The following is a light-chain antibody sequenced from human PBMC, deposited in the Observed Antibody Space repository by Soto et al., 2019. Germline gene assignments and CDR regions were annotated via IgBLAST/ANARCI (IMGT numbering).Light chain of an antibody. Sequence: DIQMTQSPSSVSASVGDRVTITCRASQGISSWLAWYQQKPGKAPKLLIYAASTLQSGVPSRFYGSGSGTDFTLTISNLQPEDFATYYCHQDGNVPPYTFGQGTNLEMK. V-gene: IGKV1-12*01. CDR1: QGISSW. CDR2: AAS. CDR3: HQDGNVPPYT. J-gene: IGKJ2*01.